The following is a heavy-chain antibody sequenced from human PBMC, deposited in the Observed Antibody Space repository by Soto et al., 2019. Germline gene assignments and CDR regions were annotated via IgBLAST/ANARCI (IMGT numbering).Heavy chain of an antibody. D-gene: IGHD3-10*01. V-gene: IGHV3-11*01. J-gene: IGHJ6*03. CDR1: GFTXSDYY. CDR3: AREVIYYGSGSYPFYYYYYMDV. CDR2: ISSSGSTI. Sequence: GGSLRLSWAASGFTXSDYYMSWIRQAQGKGLEWVSYISSSGSTIYYADSVKGRFTISRDNAKNSLYLQMNSLRAEDTAVYYCAREVIYYGSGSYPFYYYYYMDVWGKGTTVTVSS.